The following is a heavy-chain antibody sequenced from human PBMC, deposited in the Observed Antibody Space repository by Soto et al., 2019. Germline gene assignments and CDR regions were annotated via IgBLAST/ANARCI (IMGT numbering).Heavy chain of an antibody. CDR1: GGSISSYY. CDR3: ASHNGYSGYFDY. J-gene: IGHJ4*02. Sequence: QVQLQESGPGLVKPSETLSLTCTVSGGSISSYYWSWIRQPPGKGLEWIGYIYYIGSTTYNPSLKSRATKSVDTSKNQFPLKLSSVTAADSAVYYCASHNGYSGYFDYWGQGTLVTVSS. CDR2: IYYIGST. V-gene: IGHV4-59*08. D-gene: IGHD5-12*01.